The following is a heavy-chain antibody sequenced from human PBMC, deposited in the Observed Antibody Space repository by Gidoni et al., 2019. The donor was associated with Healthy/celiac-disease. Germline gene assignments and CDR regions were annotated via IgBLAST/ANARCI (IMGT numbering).Heavy chain of an antibody. J-gene: IGHJ4*02. V-gene: IGHV3-30*18. D-gene: IGHD6-13*01. CDR3: AKDRSSSLDY. Sequence: QVQLVEAGGGGVQPGRSMRLYCAAAGFTFSSYGMHGVRQAPGKGLEWVAVISYDGSNKYYADSVTGRFTISRDNSKNTLYLQMNSLRAEDTAVYYCAKDRSSSLDYWGQGTLVTVSS. CDR2: ISYDGSNK. CDR1: GFTFSSYG.